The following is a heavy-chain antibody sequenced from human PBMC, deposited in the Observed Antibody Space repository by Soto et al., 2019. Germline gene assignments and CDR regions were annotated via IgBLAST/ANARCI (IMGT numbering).Heavy chain of an antibody. CDR3: ARGKEGYCSGGSCYGVDY. D-gene: IGHD2-15*01. CDR2: IWYDGSNK. Sequence: QVQLVESGGGVVQPGRSLRLSCAASGFTFSSYGMHWVRQAPGKGLEWVAVIWYDGSNKYYADSVKGRFTISRDNSKNTLYLQMNSLRAEDTAVYYCARGKEGYCSGGSCYGVDYWGQGTLVTVSS. CDR1: GFTFSSYG. V-gene: IGHV3-33*01. J-gene: IGHJ4*02.